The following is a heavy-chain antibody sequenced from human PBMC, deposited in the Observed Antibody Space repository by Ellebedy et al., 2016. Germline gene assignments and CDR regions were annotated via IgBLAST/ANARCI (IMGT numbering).Heavy chain of an antibody. D-gene: IGHD3-3*01. CDR1: GFTLTNYN. J-gene: IGHJ4*02. V-gene: IGHV3-21*05. Sequence: GESLKISXAASGFTLTNYNMNWVRQAPGKGLEWISYINSCSEAIYYADSVKGRLTISRDNAKNSLSLQMNSLRAEDTAVYYCARTYDFWSSSRFDYWGQGTLVTVSS. CDR2: INSCSEAI. CDR3: ARTYDFWSSSRFDY.